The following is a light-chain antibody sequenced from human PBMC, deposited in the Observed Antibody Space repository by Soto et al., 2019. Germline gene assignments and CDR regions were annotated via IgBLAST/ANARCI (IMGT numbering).Light chain of an antibody. Sequence: QSVLTQPPSVSGAPRQRVTISCSGSRSNIGNNAVNWYQQFPGRAPKLLIYYDDLLPSGVSDRFPGSKSGTSASLAISGLQSEDEADYYCATWDDSLNGQVFGGGTKLTVL. V-gene: IGLV1-36*01. CDR3: ATWDDSLNGQV. CDR2: YDD. J-gene: IGLJ2*01. CDR1: RSNIGNNA.